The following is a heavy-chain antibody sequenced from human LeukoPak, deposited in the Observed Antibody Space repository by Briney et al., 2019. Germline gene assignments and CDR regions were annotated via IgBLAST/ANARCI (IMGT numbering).Heavy chain of an antibody. CDR1: GFISSQDG. CDR2: VSGREART. D-gene: IGHD5-12*01. Sequence: VRSLRLSCTPSGFISSQDGMSSVGRGPGRGREWVSTVSGREARTHYADSLKGRFTISRDNSKHTLYLQMNSLRAEDTAVYYCAKDRRGFSGYDPYDAFDIWGQGAMVTVSS. V-gene: IGHV3-23*01. J-gene: IGHJ3*02. CDR3: AKDRRGFSGYDPYDAFDI.